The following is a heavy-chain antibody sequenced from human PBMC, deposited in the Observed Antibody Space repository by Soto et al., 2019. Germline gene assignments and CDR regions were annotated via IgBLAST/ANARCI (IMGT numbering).Heavy chain of an antibody. CDR2: ISDSASTI. Sequence: GGSLRLSCAASGFTFSSYNVNWVRQAPGRGLEWVSYISDSASTIHYADSVKGRFTISRDNVKNSLYLQMNSLRAEDTAVYYCARDFTPTPFYYHYYGMDVWGQGTTVTVSS. V-gene: IGHV3-48*01. CDR3: ARDFTPTPFYYHYYGMDV. CDR1: GFTFSSYN. J-gene: IGHJ6*02. D-gene: IGHD2-15*01.